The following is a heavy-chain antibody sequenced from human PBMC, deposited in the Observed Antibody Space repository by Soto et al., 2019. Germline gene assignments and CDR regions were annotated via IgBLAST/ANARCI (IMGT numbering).Heavy chain of an antibody. CDR3: ASGPFYGSGGINSYYFDY. D-gene: IGHD3-10*01. V-gene: IGHV4-59*01. J-gene: IGHJ4*02. CDR1: GGSISSYY. CDR2: IYYSGST. Sequence: SETLSLTCTVSGGSISSYYWSWIRQPPGKGLEWIGYIYYSGSTNYNPSLKSRVTISVDTSKNQFSLKLSSVTAADTAVYYCASGPFYGSGGINSYYFDYWGQGTLVTVSS.